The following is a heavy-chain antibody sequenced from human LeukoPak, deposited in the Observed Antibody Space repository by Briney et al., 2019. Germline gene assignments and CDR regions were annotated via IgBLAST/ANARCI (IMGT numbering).Heavy chain of an antibody. J-gene: IGHJ4*02. CDR3: ARDYYDSSGYYFDY. CDR2: IYSGGSR. CDR1: GFTVSSNY. D-gene: IGHD3-22*01. Sequence: GGSLRLSCAASGFTVSSNYMSWVRQAPGKGMEGVSVIYSGGSRYYADSVKGRFTISRHNSKNTLYLQMNSLRAEDTAVYYCARDYYDSSGYYFDYWGQGTLVTVSS. V-gene: IGHV3-53*04.